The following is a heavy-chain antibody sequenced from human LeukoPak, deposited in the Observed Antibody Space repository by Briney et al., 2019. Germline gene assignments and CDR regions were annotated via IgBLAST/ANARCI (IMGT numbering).Heavy chain of an antibody. CDR1: GGSITSHY. V-gene: IGHV4-59*11. D-gene: IGHD3-3*01. CDR3: ARAPIDGGYYMDV. Sequence: SETLSLTCTVSGGSITSHYWSWIRQPPGKGLEWIGYMYYSGFSNYNPSLKSRVTISIDTSKNQFSLKLSSVTAADTAVYYCARAPIDGGYYMDVWGRGTTVTVSS. CDR2: MYYSGFS. J-gene: IGHJ6*03.